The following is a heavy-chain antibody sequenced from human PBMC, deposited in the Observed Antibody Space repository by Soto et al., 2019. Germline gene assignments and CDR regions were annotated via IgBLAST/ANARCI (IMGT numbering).Heavy chain of an antibody. CDR2: ISYDGSNK. V-gene: IGHV3-30*18. Sequence: GGSLRLSFAASGFTFMSYGTHWVRQAPGKGLEWVAVISYDGSNKYYADSVRGRFTISRDNSKNTLYLQMNSLRAEATAVYYCAKDQGNWNYYFDYWGQGTLVTVSS. D-gene: IGHD1-1*01. J-gene: IGHJ4*02. CDR1: GFTFMSYG. CDR3: AKDQGNWNYYFDY.